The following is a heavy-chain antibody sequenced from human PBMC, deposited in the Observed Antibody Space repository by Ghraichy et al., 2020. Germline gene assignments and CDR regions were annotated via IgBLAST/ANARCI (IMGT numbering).Heavy chain of an antibody. J-gene: IGHJ4*02. V-gene: IGHV4-59*01. D-gene: IGHD5-12*01. CDR1: GGAMRSYYY. CDR2: IYSSTST. Sequence: GSLRLSCSVSGGAMRSYYYWTWIRQFPGAGLEWIGYIYSSTSTNYNPSLKSRVTRSEDTSKNHISLKLTSVTPVDTAVYYCARGASAYHNFDSWGQGTQVTVSS. CDR3: ARGASAYHNFDS.